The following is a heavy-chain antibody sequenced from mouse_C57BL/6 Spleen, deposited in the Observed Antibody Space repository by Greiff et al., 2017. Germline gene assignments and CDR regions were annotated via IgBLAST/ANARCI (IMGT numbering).Heavy chain of an antibody. D-gene: IGHD2-3*01. J-gene: IGHJ4*01. CDR1: GYTFTSYW. Sequence: QVQLQQPGAELVRPGTSVKLSCKASGYTFTSYWMHWVKQRPGQGLEWIGVIYPSDSYTNYNQKFKGKATLTVDTSSSTAYMQLSSLTSEDSAVYYCARGDGYYDAMDYWGQGTSVTVSS. CDR2: IYPSDSYT. CDR3: ARGDGYYDAMDY. V-gene: IGHV1-59*01.